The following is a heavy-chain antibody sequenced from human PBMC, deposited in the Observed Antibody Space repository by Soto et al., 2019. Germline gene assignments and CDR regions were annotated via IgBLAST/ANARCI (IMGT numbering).Heavy chain of an antibody. CDR3: AVGYSYGYVLDY. CDR1: GYTFTSYS. J-gene: IGHJ4*02. V-gene: IGHV1-46*01. D-gene: IGHD5-18*01. Sequence: ASVNVSCKASGYTFTSYSMHWVRQAPGQGLEWMGIINPSGGTTSYAQKFQGRVTMTRDTSTSTVYMELSSLRSEDTAVYYCAVGYSYGYVLDYWGQGTQVTVSS. CDR2: INPSGGTT.